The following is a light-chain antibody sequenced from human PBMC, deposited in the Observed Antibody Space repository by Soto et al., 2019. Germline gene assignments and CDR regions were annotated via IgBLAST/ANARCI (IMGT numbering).Light chain of an antibody. CDR2: GAS. CDR3: QQYGSSPPWT. V-gene: IGKV3-20*01. Sequence: TVLTQSPGTLSLSPGERATLSCRASQNVSSSYLAWYQQKPGQAPRLLIYGASSRATGIPDRFSGSGSGTDFTLTISRLEPEDFAVYYCQQYGSSPPWTFGQGTKVDIK. J-gene: IGKJ1*01. CDR1: QNVSSSY.